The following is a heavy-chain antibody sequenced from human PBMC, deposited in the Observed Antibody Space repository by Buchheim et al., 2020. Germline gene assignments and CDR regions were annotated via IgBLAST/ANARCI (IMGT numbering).Heavy chain of an antibody. CDR1: GGSISSSSYY. V-gene: IGHV4-39*01. J-gene: IGHJ4*02. Sequence: QLQLQESGPGLVKPSETLSLTCTVSGGSISSSSYYWGWIRQPPGKGLEWIGSIYYSGSTYYNPSLQSRVTISVDTSKNQFSLKLSSVTAADTAVYYCARHHNLDDSSGYYHLWGQGTL. D-gene: IGHD3-22*01. CDR2: IYYSGST. CDR3: ARHHNLDDSSGYYHL.